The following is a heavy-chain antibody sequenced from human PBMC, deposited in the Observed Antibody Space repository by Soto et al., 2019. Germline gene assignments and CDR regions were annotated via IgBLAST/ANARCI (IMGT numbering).Heavy chain of an antibody. CDR1: GFTFSDSG. J-gene: IGHJ4*02. D-gene: IGHD2-2*01. CDR2: ISFDGNTE. Sequence: GGSLRLSCVASGFTFSDSGVHWVRQAPGKGLEWVALISFDGNTENSADSVKGRFTISRDNAKKSVYLQMNSLRDEDTAVYYCVRDLGCISTSCHAHFDFWGQGTLVTVSS. CDR3: VRDLGCISTSCHAHFDF. V-gene: IGHV3-30*03.